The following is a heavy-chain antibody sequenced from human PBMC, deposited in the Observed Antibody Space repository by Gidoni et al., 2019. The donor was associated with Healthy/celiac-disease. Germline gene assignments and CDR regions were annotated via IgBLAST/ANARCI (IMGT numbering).Heavy chain of an antibody. CDR2: INHSGST. CDR3: ARPSFLRGPFDY. J-gene: IGHJ4*02. Sequence: QVQLQQWGAGLLKPSETLSLTCAVYGGSFSGYYWSWIRQPPGKGLEWIGEINHSGSTNYNPSLKSRVTISVDTSKNQFSLKLSSVTAADTAVYYCARPSFLRGPFDYWGQGTLVTVSS. CDR1: GGSFSGYY. V-gene: IGHV4-34*01. D-gene: IGHD3-3*02.